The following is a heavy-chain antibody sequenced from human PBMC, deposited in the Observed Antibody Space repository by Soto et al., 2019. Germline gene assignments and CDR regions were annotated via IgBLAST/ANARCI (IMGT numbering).Heavy chain of an antibody. J-gene: IGHJ6*02. CDR1: GYSFTDYH. CDR2: INPKSGGT. Sequence: ASVKVSCKASGYSFTDYHIHWVRQAPGQGLEWLGRINPKSGGTSTAQKFQGWVTMTRDRSISTVYMELTRLRSDDTAVYFCARGHSTDCSNGICSFFYNHEMDVWG. CDR3: ARGHSTDCSNGICSFFYNHEMDV. V-gene: IGHV1-2*04. D-gene: IGHD2-8*01.